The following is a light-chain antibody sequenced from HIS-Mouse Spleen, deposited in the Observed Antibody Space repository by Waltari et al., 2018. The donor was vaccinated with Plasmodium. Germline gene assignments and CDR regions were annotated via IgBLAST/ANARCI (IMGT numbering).Light chain of an antibody. Sequence: SYELPQPPSVSVSPGQTASLTCSGDKLGDKYACWYQQKPGQSPVLVIYQDSKRPSGIPERFSGSNSGNTATLTISGTQAMDEADYYCQAWDSSTDYVFGTGTKVTVL. CDR1: KLGDKY. CDR3: QAWDSSTDYV. CDR2: QDS. V-gene: IGLV3-1*01. J-gene: IGLJ1*01.